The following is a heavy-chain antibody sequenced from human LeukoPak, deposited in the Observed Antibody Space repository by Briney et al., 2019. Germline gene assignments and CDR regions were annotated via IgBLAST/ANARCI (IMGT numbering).Heavy chain of an antibody. V-gene: IGHV4-39*07. J-gene: IGHJ4*02. CDR2: IYHSGST. CDR3: GSCGGDCYWAFSVLHFDY. CDR1: GGSISNYY. Sequence: SETLSLTCTVSGGSISNYYWGWIRQAPGKGLEWIGSIYHSGSTYYNPSLKSRVTISVDTSKNQFSLKLSSVTAADMAVYYCGSCGGDCYWAFSVLHFDYWGQGTLVTVSS. D-gene: IGHD2-21*02.